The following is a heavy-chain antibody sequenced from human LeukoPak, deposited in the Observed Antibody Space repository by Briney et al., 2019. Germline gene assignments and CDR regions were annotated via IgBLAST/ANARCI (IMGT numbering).Heavy chain of an antibody. CDR1: GGSISSYY. Sequence: SETLSLTCTVSGGSISSYYWSWIRQRPGKGLEWIGYIYYSGSTSYNPSLKSRVTISVDTSKNQFFLKLSSVTAADTAVYYCARVTSPTTVSYYFDYWGQGTLVAVSS. V-gene: IGHV4-59*01. CDR2: IYYSGST. CDR3: ARVTSPTTVSYYFDY. J-gene: IGHJ4*02. D-gene: IGHD4-17*01.